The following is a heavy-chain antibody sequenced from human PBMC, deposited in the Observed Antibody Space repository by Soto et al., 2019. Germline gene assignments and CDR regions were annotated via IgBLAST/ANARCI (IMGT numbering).Heavy chain of an antibody. D-gene: IGHD3-22*01. J-gene: IGHJ5*02. CDR3: ARHKENYDSSGSP. Sequence: SETLSLTCTVSGGSISSSGFYWGWIRQPPGKGLEWIGGIYYSGNSHYNPSLKSRVTISIDTSKNQFSLKLNFMTAADTAVYYCARHKENYDSSGSPWGQGTRVTVSS. V-gene: IGHV4-39*01. CDR2: IYYSGNS. CDR1: GGSISSSGFY.